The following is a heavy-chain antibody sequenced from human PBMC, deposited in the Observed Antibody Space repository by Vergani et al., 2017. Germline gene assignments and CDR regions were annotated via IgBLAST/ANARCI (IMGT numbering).Heavy chain of an antibody. Sequence: QLQLQESGPGLVKPSETLSLTCTVSGGSISSSSYYWGWLRQPPGKGLEWIGSSYYSGSTYDNPSLKSRVTISVDTSKNQFSLKLSSMTAADTAVYYCARDPHNYGSGSFDYWGQGTLVTVSS. J-gene: IGHJ4*02. CDR1: GGSISSSSYY. CDR2: SYYSGST. CDR3: ARDPHNYGSGSFDY. D-gene: IGHD3-10*01. V-gene: IGHV4-39*07.